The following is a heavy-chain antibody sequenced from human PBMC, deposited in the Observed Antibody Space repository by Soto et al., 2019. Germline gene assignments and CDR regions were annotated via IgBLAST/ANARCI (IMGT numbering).Heavy chain of an antibody. V-gene: IGHV4-59*08. CDR2: IYYSGST. D-gene: IGHD2-2*01. J-gene: IGHJ5*02. CDR1: GGSISSYY. Sequence: PSETLSLTCTVSGGSISSYYWSWIRQPPGKGLEWIGYIYYSGSTNYNPSLKSRVTISVDTSKNQFSLKLSSVTAADTAVYYCARLPLVPAAIGGAGIDPWGQGTLVTVSS. CDR3: ARLPLVPAAIGGAGIDP.